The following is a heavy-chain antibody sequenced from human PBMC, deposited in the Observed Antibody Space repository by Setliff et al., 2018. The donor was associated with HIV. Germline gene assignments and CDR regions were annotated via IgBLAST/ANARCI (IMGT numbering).Heavy chain of an antibody. Sequence: GGSLRLSCAASGFTFRSYEMNWVRQAPGKGLEWVSYISRSGSTIHYADSVKGRFTISRDNAKNSLYLQMNSLRAEDTAVYYCAKRTGVVPAAIVYYYMDVWGKGTTVTVSS. CDR1: GFTFRSYE. J-gene: IGHJ6*03. D-gene: IGHD2-2*01. V-gene: IGHV3-48*03. CDR3: AKRTGVVPAAIVYYYMDV. CDR2: ISRSGSTI.